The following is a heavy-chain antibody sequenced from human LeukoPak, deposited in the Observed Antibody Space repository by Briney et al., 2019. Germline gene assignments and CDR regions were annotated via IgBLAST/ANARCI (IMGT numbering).Heavy chain of an antibody. D-gene: IGHD6-19*01. Sequence: GGSLRLSCAASGFTFSSYAMSWVRQAPGKGLEWVSAISGSGGSTYYADSVKGRFTISRDNSKNTLYLQMNSLRAEDTAVYYCAKDRTRGFYSSGWYGTYWGQGTLVTVSS. J-gene: IGHJ4*02. CDR2: ISGSGGST. CDR1: GFTFSSYA. V-gene: IGHV3-23*01. CDR3: AKDRTRGFYSSGWYGTY.